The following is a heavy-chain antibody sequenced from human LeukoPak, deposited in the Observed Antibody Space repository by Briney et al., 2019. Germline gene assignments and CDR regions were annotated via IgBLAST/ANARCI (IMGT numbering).Heavy chain of an antibody. CDR1: GGTFSSYA. J-gene: IGHJ4*02. CDR2: IIPIFGTA. D-gene: IGHD3-3*01. Sequence: SVKVSCKASGGTFSSYAISWVRQAPGQGLEWMGGIIPIFGTANYAQKFQGRVTITADESTSTAYMELSSLRSEDTAVYYCARGRDSVRFLEWLELDYWGQGTLVTVSS. V-gene: IGHV1-69*13. CDR3: ARGRDSVRFLEWLELDY.